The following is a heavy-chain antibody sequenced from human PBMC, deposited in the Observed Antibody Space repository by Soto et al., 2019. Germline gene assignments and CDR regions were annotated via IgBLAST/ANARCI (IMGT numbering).Heavy chain of an antibody. Sequence: QVQLVQSGAEVKKPGSSVKVSCKASGGTFSSYAISWVRQAPGQGLEWMGGIIPIFGTANYAQKFQGRVTXXAXEXXRTAYMELSSLRSEDTAVYYCARGWRGYSYGYADYWGQGTLVTVSS. CDR2: IIPIFGTA. CDR1: GGTFSSYA. CDR3: ARGWRGYSYGYADY. V-gene: IGHV1-69*12. J-gene: IGHJ4*02. D-gene: IGHD5-18*01.